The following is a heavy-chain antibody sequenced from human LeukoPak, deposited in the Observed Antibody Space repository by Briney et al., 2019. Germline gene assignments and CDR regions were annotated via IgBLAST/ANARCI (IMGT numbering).Heavy chain of an antibody. Sequence: ASVKVSCKASGDTFSNFAISWVRQAPGQGLEWMGWISAYNGNTNYAQKLQGRVTMTTDTSTSTAYMELRSLRSDDTAVYYCATVGSYYEDYFDYWGQGTLVTVSS. D-gene: IGHD1-26*01. CDR3: ATVGSYYEDYFDY. J-gene: IGHJ4*02. CDR1: GDTFSNFA. CDR2: ISAYNGNT. V-gene: IGHV1-18*01.